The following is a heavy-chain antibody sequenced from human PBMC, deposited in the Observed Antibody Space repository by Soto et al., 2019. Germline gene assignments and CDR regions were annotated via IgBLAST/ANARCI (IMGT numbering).Heavy chain of an antibody. D-gene: IGHD4-17*01. J-gene: IGHJ5*02. CDR2: ISSSSSYI. Sequence: GGSLRLSCAASGFTFSSHSMNWVRQAPGKGLEWVSSISSSSSYIYYADSVKGRFTISRDNAKNSLYLQMNSLRAEDTAVYYCARDPLLIYGEMYNWFDPWGQGTLVTVSS. CDR3: ARDPLLIYGEMYNWFDP. CDR1: GFTFSSHS. V-gene: IGHV3-21*01.